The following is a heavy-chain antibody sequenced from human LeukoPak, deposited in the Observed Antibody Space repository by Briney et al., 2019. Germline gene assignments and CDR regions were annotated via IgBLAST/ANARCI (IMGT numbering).Heavy chain of an antibody. D-gene: IGHD1-14*01. V-gene: IGHV3-73*01. J-gene: IGHJ4*02. CDR3: TRRKTGTTDDY. CDR2: IRSIANSYAT. CDR1: GFTFSGSA. Sequence: SGGSLRLSCAASGFTFSGSALHWVRQASGKGLEWVGRIRSIANSYATAYAASVEGRFTISRDDSKNTAYLQMNSLKTEDTAVYYCTRRKTGTTDDYWGQGTLVTVSS.